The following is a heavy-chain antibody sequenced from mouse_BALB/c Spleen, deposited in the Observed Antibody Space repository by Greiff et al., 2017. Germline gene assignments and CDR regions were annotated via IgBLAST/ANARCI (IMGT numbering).Heavy chain of an antibody. CDR2: ISNGGGST. D-gene: IGHD3-1*01. CDR3: ARRGYGGYAMDY. J-gene: IGHJ4*01. V-gene: IGHV5-12-2*01. CDR1: GFTFSSYT. Sequence: EVQLVESGGGLVQPGGSLKLSCAASGFTFSSYTMSWVRQTPEKRLEWVAYISNGGGSTYYPDTVKGRFTISRDNAKNTLYLQMSSLKSEDTAMYYCARRGYGGYAMDYWGQGTSVTVSS.